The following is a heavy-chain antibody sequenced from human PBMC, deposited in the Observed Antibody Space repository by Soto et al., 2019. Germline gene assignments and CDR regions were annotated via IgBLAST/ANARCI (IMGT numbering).Heavy chain of an antibody. CDR3: ARRMVYAAYYYYYYGMDV. V-gene: IGHV1-46*01. Sequence: ASVKVSCKASGYAFTSYYMHWVRQAPGQGLEWMGIINPSGGSTSYAQKFQGRVTMTRDTSTSTVYMELSSLRSEDTAVYYCARRMVYAAYYYYYYGMDVWGQGTTVTVPS. D-gene: IGHD2-8*01. J-gene: IGHJ6*02. CDR1: GYAFTSYY. CDR2: INPSGGST.